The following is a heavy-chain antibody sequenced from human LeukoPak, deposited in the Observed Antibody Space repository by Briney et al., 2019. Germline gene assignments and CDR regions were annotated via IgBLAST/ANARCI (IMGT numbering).Heavy chain of an antibody. CDR1: GGSFSGYY. D-gene: IGHD3-22*01. J-gene: IGHJ3*02. V-gene: IGHV4-34*01. CDR2: INHSGST. Sequence: SETLSLTCAVYGGSFSGYYWSWIRQPPGKGLEWIGEINHSGSTNYNPSLKSRVTISVDTSKNQFSLKLSSVTAADTAVYYCARVSFRAYYYDSSAYRGAFDIWGQGTTVTVSS. CDR3: ARVSFRAYYYDSSAYRGAFDI.